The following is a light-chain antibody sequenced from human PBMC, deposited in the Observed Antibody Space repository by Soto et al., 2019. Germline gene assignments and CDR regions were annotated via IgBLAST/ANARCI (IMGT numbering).Light chain of an antibody. CDR2: DES. Sequence: EIRLTKSPGTLSLSPGERATLSCRASQSVSSYLAWYQQKPGQAPRLLIYDESNRATGIPDRFSGSGSGTDFTLTISRLEPEDFAVYYCQQYGSSGTFGQGTKVDIK. CDR1: QSVSSY. CDR3: QQYGSSGT. V-gene: IGKV3-20*01. J-gene: IGKJ1*01.